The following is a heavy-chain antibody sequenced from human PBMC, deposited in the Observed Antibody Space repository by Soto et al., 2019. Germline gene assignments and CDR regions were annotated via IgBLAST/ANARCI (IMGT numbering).Heavy chain of an antibody. J-gene: IGHJ6*03. V-gene: IGHV3-33*03. CDR2: IRYDGSKK. D-gene: IGHD1-1*01. CDR1: GFTFSSYA. CDR3: GRGWCGTQTHNHNMDV. Sequence: QVQLVESGGGVVQPGSSLRLSCAASGFTFSSYAMYWVRQAPGKGLECVAIIRYDGSKKYDAYSVKGRFTISRDNTKNTLFLQRYSLSAEDTAIYCCGRGWCGTQTHNHNMDVWGKGTTVTVSS.